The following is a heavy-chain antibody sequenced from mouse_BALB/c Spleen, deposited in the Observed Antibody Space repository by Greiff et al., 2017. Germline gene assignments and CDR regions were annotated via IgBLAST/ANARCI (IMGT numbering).Heavy chain of an antibody. Sequence: QVQLQQPGAELVKPGASVKLSCKASGYTFTSYWMHWVRQRPGQGLEWIGAINSSNGRTNYNEKFKSKTTLTVDKFSSTAYMQLSSLTSEYSAVYYCARDRGDGYWFAYWGQGTLVTVSA. D-gene: IGHD2-3*01. CDR2: INSSNGRT. CDR1: GYTFTSYW. J-gene: IGHJ3*01. V-gene: IGHV1S81*02. CDR3: ARDRGDGYWFAY.